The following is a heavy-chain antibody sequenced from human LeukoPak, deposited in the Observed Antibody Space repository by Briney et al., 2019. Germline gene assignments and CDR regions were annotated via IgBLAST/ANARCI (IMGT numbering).Heavy chain of an antibody. CDR2: IFYSGST. Sequence: SETLSLTCTVPGGSISGGKDFWGWIRQSPGKGLEWIGHIFYSGSTYYNPSLKSRVTISVDTSTNEFSLKVRSVTAADTAVYYCARRGITYSTSFFDYWGQGILVTVSS. V-gene: IGHV4-39*01. CDR3: ARRGITYSTSFFDY. J-gene: IGHJ4*02. D-gene: IGHD6-13*01. CDR1: GGSISGGKDF.